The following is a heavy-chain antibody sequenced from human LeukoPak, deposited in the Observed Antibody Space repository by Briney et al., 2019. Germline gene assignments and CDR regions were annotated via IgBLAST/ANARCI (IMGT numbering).Heavy chain of an antibody. Sequence: ASVKVSCKASGYTFTSYYMHWVRQAPGQGLEWMGWINPKSGDTKYAQNFQGRVTMTSDMSFSTAYMELRRLRSDDTAVYYCARDMDRGQWLVRPYYWGQGTLVTVSS. CDR1: GYTFTSYY. V-gene: IGHV1-2*02. CDR3: ARDMDRGQWLVRPYY. CDR2: INPKSGDT. J-gene: IGHJ4*02. D-gene: IGHD6-19*01.